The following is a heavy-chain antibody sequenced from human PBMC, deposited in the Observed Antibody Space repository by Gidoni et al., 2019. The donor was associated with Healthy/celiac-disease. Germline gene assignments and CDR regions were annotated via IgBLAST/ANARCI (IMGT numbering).Heavy chain of an antibody. CDR2: IIPSLGIA. Sequence: QVQLVQSGAEVKKPGSSVKVSCKASGGTFSSYTISWVRQAPGQGLEWMGRIIPSLGIANYAQKFQGRVTITADKSTSTAYMELSSLRSEDTAVYYCAGGSSGGGAFDIWGQGTMVTVSS. J-gene: IGHJ3*02. CDR1: GGTFSSYT. D-gene: IGHD6-6*01. CDR3: AGGSSGGGAFDI. V-gene: IGHV1-69*02.